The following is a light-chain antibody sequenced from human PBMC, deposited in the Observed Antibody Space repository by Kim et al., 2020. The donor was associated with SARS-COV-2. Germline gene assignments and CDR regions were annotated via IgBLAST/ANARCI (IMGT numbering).Light chain of an antibody. V-gene: IGLV3-25*03. CDR1: ALPKQY. J-gene: IGLJ3*02. Sequence: SYELTQLPSVSVSPGQTARITCSGDALPKQYAYWYQRKPGQAPVLVIYKDNERPSGIPERFSGSSSGTTVTLTISGVQAEDEADYYCQSADSSGTYHWVFGGGTKLTVL. CDR2: KDN. CDR3: QSADSSGTYHWV.